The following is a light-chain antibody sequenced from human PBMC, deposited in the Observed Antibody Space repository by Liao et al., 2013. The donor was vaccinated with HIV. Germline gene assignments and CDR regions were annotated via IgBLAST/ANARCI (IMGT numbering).Light chain of an antibody. J-gene: IGLJ2*01. CDR2: EDT. CDR3: QSADRSGTYKV. CDR1: NIGSKT. Sequence: SYVLTQPPSVSVAPGKTARITCGENNIGSKTVHWYQQRPGQSPVVVIYEDTKRPSGIPERFSGSSSGTTVTLTISGVQAEDEADYYCQSADRSGTYKVFGGGTKLTVL. V-gene: IGLV3-25*03.